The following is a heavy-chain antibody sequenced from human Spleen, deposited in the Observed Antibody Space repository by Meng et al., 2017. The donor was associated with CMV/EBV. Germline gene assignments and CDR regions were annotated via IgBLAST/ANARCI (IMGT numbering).Heavy chain of an antibody. CDR2: ISSSGTNI. V-gene: IGHV3-48*04. CDR3: AGYCSSTSCYGPGDYYYYYGMDV. D-gene: IGHD2-2*01. J-gene: IGHJ6*02. Sequence: GESLKISCAASGFTLTEYTMNWVRQAAGKGLECVSHISSSGTNIYYADSVKGRFTISRDNAKNSLFLQMNSLRTEDTAVYFCAGYCSSTSCYGPGDYYYYYGMDVWGQGTTVTVSS. CDR1: GFTLTEYT.